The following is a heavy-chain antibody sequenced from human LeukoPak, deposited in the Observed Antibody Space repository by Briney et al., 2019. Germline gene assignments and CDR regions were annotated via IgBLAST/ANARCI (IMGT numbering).Heavy chain of an antibody. CDR1: GYSFTSYW. D-gene: IGHD2-2*02. Sequence: GESLKISCKGSGYSFTSYWIGWVRQMPGKGLEWMGIIYPGDSDTRYSPSFQGQVTISADKSISTAYLQWSSLKASDTAMYYCARLGGYCSSTSCYTLSNWFDPWGQGTLVTVSS. CDR2: IYPGDSDT. J-gene: IGHJ5*02. CDR3: ARLGGYCSSTSCYTLSNWFDP. V-gene: IGHV5-51*01.